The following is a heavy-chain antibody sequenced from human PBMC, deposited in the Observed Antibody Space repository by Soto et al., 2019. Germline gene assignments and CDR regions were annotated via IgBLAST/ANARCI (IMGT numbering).Heavy chain of an antibody. J-gene: IGHJ6*03. V-gene: IGHV4-39*01. Sequence: SETLSLTCTVSGGSISSCSYYWGWIRQPPGKGLEWIGSIYYSGSTYYNPSLKSRVTISVDTSKNQFSLKLSSVTAADTAVYYCARHTATNRYYYYYYMDVWGKGTTVTVSS. CDR3: ARHTATNRYYYYYYMDV. D-gene: IGHD6-25*01. CDR1: GGSISSCSYY. CDR2: IYYSGST.